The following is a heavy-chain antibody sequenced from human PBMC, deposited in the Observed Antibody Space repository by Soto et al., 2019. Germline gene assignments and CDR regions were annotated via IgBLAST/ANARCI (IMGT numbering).Heavy chain of an antibody. Sequence: SVKVSCKASGGTFSSYEISWVRQAPGQGLEWMGGIIPIFGTANYAQKFQGRVTITADESTSTAYMELSSLRSEDTAVYYCAREGYEVGATAEAYYFDYWGQGTLVTVSS. J-gene: IGHJ4*02. CDR2: IIPIFGTA. CDR1: GGTFSSYE. D-gene: IGHD1-26*01. CDR3: AREGYEVGATAEAYYFDY. V-gene: IGHV1-69*13.